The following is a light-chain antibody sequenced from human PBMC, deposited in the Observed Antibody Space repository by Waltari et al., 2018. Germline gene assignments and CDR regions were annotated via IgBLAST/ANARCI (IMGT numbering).Light chain of an antibody. CDR1: QDISSY. J-gene: IGKJ2*01. CDR3: QQLNSYPLT. Sequence: IQFTQSPSSLSASVGARVPLTCRASQDISSYLAWYQQKSGKAPKLLIYAASTLQSGVPSRFSGSGSGTDFTLTISSLQPEDFATYYCQQLNSYPLTFGQGTKLEIK. CDR2: AAS. V-gene: IGKV1-9*01.